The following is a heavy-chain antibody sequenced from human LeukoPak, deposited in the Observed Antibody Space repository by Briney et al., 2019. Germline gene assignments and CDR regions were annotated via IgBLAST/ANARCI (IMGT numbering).Heavy chain of an antibody. D-gene: IGHD6-6*01. CDR3: AKVFWGYGSSSAGDY. V-gene: IGHV3-53*01. Sequence: GGSLRLSCAASGFTVSGNYMSWVRQAPGKGLEWVSVIYSGGSTYYADSEKGRFTISRDNSKNTLYLQMNSLRAEDTAVYYCAKVFWGYGSSSAGDYWGQGTLVTVSS. J-gene: IGHJ4*02. CDR1: GFTVSGNY. CDR2: IYSGGST.